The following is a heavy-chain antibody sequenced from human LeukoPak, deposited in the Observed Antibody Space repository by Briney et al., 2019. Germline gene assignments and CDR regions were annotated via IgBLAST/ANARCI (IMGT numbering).Heavy chain of an antibody. CDR1: GGSISSGDYY. D-gene: IGHD3-10*01. J-gene: IGHJ4*02. CDR3: ARDRHVRGADNAKFMVRGVVTPHYFDY. Sequence: SETLSLTCTVSGGSISSGDYYWSWIRQPPGKGLEWIGYIYYSGSTYYNPSLKSRVTISVDTSKNQFSLKLSSVTAADTAVYYCARDRHVRGADNAKFMVRGVVTPHYFDYWGQGTLVTVSS. V-gene: IGHV4-30-4*08. CDR2: IYYSGST.